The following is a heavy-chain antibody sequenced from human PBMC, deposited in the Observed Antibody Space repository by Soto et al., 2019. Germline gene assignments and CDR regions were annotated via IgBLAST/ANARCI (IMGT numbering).Heavy chain of an antibody. CDR1: GGSFSGYY. D-gene: IGHD2-2*01. CDR3: ARITGYCSSTSCRTRDV. V-gene: IGHV4-34*01. CDR2: INHSGST. J-gene: IGHJ6*02. Sequence: PSETLSLTCAVYGGSFSGYYWSWIRQPPGKGLEWIGEINHSGSTNYNPSLKSRVTISVDTSKNQFSLKLSSVTAADTAVYYCARITGYCSSTSCRTRDVWGQGTTVTVSS.